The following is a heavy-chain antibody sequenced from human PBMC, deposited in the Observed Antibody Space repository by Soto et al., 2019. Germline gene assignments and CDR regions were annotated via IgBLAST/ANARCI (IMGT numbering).Heavy chain of an antibody. CDR1: GFVSSNYA. Sequence: GGSLRLSCVGSGFVSSNYAMHWVRQAPGKGLEWVSGISWDSNTISYADAVRGRFTISRDNAKTSLFLEMNSLKGEDTALYFCVRGGGGELLIGYPNHFESWGQGTLVTVPS. D-gene: IGHD3-9*01. J-gene: IGHJ4*02. CDR3: VRGGGGELLIGYPNHFES. CDR2: ISWDSNTI. V-gene: IGHV3-9*02.